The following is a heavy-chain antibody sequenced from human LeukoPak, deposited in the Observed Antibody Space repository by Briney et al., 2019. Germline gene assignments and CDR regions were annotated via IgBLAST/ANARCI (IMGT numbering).Heavy chain of an antibody. D-gene: IGHD5-24*01. CDR1: GFTFSSYA. Sequence: GGSLRLSCAASGFTFSSYAMHWVRQAPGKGLEYVSAISSNGGSTYYANSVKGRFTISRDNPKNTLYLQMGSLRAEDMAVYYCARGSDLQAFDYWGQGTLVTVSS. CDR2: ISSNGGST. CDR3: ARGSDLQAFDY. J-gene: IGHJ4*02. V-gene: IGHV3-64*01.